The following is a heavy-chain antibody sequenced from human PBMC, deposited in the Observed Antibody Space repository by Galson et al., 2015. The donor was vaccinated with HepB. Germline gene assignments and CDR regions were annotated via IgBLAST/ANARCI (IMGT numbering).Heavy chain of an antibody. D-gene: IGHD3-3*01. CDR2: ISGYNGNT. J-gene: IGHJ5*02. CDR1: GYMFTAYG. CDR3: ARDPFGMTITDNWIDP. Sequence: SVKVSCKASGYMFTAYGISWVRQAPGHGLEWMGWISGYNGNTKSAQNFKGRVTMTTNTSTTTAYMELRSLRSDDTAIYYCARDPFGMTITDNWIDPWGQGTLVTVSS. V-gene: IGHV1-18*04.